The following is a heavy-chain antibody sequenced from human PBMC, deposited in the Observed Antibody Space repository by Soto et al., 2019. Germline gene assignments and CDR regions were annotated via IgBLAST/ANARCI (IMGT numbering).Heavy chain of an antibody. J-gene: IGHJ5*02. D-gene: IGHD6-13*01. CDR1: GGSISSYY. V-gene: IGHV4-59*01. CDR2: IYYSGST. CDR3: ARASSSWYGWFDP. Sequence: SETLSLTCTVSGGSISSYYWSWIRQPPGKGLEWIGYIYYSGSTNYNPSLKSRVTISVDTSKNQFSLKLSSVTAADTAVYYCARASSSWYGWFDPWGQGTLVTGLL.